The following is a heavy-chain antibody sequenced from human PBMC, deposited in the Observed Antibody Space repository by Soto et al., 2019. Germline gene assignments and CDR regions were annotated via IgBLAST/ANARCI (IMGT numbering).Heavy chain of an antibody. CDR3: ASQAVDGSIWYNPIYYYYGREV. CDR1: GGSISSSSYY. J-gene: IGHJ6*02. V-gene: IGHV4-39*01. CDR2: IYYSGST. Sequence: KTAETLSLTCTVSGGSISSSSYYWGWIRHPPGKGLEWIGSIYYSGSTYYNPSLKSRVTISVDTYKNQFSLKLSSVTAADTPVYYCASQAVDGSIWYNPIYYYYGREVWGQGNTVSISS. D-gene: IGHD6-13*01.